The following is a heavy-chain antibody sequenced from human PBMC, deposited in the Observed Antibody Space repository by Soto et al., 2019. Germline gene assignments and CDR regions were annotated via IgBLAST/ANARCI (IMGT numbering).Heavy chain of an antibody. CDR2: IYPGDSDT. CDR1: GYSFTSYW. CDR3: ARHPPEYSSSYNWFDP. D-gene: IGHD6-6*01. J-gene: IGHJ5*02. Sequence: GESLKISCKGSGYSFTSYWIGWVRQMPGKGLEWMGIIYPGDSDTRYSPSFQGQVTISADKSISTAYLQWSSLKASDTAMYYCARHPPEYSSSYNWFDPWGRGTLVTVSS. V-gene: IGHV5-51*01.